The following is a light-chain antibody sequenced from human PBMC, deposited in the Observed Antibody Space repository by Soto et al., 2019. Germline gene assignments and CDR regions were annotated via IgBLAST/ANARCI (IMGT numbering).Light chain of an antibody. Sequence: QSALAQPASVSGSPGQSITISCTGTSSDVCGYNYVSWYQQHPGKAPKLMIYEVSNRPSGVSNRFSVSKSGNTASLTISGLQAEAEADYYCSSYTSSSTLVFGTAPKVTVL. CDR3: SSYTSSSTLV. J-gene: IGLJ1*01. V-gene: IGLV2-14*01. CDR1: SSDVCGYNY. CDR2: EVS.